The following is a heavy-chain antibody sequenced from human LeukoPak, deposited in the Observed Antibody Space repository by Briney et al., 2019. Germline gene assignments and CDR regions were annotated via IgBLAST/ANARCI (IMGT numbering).Heavy chain of an antibody. D-gene: IGHD3-10*01. CDR1: GGSISSGGYY. CDR2: IYYSGST. CDR3: ARGRITMVRGVSPAFDI. J-gene: IGHJ3*02. V-gene: IGHV4-31*03. Sequence: SQTLSLTCTVSGGSISSGGYYWSWIRQHPGKGLEWIGYIYYSGSTYYNPSLKSRVTISVDTSKNQFSLKLSSVTAADTAVYYCARGRITMVRGVSPAFDIWGQGTVVTVSS.